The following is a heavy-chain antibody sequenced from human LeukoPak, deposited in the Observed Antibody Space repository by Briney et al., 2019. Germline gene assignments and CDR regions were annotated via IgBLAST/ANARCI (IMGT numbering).Heavy chain of an antibody. CDR1: GFTFSSYS. V-gene: IGHV3-21*01. D-gene: IGHD6-6*01. J-gene: IGHJ5*02. CDR3: ARAIAAWSPIVTSRLGWFDP. Sequence: GGSLRLSCAASGFTFSSYSMNWVRQAPGKGLEWVSSISSSSSYIYYADSVKGRFTISRDNAKNSLYLQMNSLRAVDTAVYYCARAIAAWSPIVTSRLGWFDPWGQGTLVTVSS. CDR2: ISSSSSYI.